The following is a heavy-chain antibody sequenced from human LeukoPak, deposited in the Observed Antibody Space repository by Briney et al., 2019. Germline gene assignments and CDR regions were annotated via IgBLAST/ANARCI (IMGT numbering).Heavy chain of an antibody. V-gene: IGHV1-3*01. CDR1: GYTFTSYA. CDR3: ARVSGYSYGTPFDY. J-gene: IGHJ4*02. CDR2: INAGNGNT. D-gene: IGHD5-18*01. Sequence: ASVTVSCTASGYTFTSYAMHWVRQAPGQRLEWMGWINAGNGNTKYSQKFQGRVTITRDTSASTAYMELSSLRSEDTAVYYCARVSGYSYGTPFDYWGQGTLVTVSS.